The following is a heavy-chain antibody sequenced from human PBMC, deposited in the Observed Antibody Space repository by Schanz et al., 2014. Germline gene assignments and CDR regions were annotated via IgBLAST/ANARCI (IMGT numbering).Heavy chain of an antibody. CDR2: ISGYTGNT. J-gene: IGHJ6*02. CDR1: GYTFTTYA. D-gene: IGHD2-15*01. V-gene: IGHV1-18*01. Sequence: QIQLVQSGPEVKKPGATVQVSCKASGYTFTTYAMRWVRQAPGQGLEWVGWISGYTGNTKYGQKVQGRINMTADASTNTAYMEVRSQRSDDTAVYYGAKEMGYCSGGACYYYYYYGLDDWGQGTTVTVSS. CDR3: AKEMGYCSGGACYYYYYYGLDD.